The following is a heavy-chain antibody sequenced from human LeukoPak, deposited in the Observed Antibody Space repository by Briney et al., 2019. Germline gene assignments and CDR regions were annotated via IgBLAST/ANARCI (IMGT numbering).Heavy chain of an antibody. Sequence: TGGSLRLSCAASGFTFSDYYMSWIRQAPGKGLEWVSYISSSGSTIYYADSVKGRFTISRDNAKNSLYLQMNSLRAEDTAVYYCAKGGSTMIVVVTPEYFQHWGQGTLVTVSS. CDR3: AKGGSTMIVVVTPEYFQH. D-gene: IGHD3-22*01. CDR2: ISSSGSTI. V-gene: IGHV3-11*01. CDR1: GFTFSDYY. J-gene: IGHJ1*01.